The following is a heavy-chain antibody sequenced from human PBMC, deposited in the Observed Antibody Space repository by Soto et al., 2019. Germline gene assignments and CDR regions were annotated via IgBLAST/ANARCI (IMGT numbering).Heavy chain of an antibody. D-gene: IGHD3-10*01. CDR2: IFSNDEK. V-gene: IGHV2-26*01. CDR3: ARAYYGSGSYCFAY. J-gene: IGHJ4*02. Sequence: QVTLKESGPVLVKPTETLTLTCTVSGFSLNNARMGVSWIRQPPGKALEWLAHIFSNDEKSYSTSLKSRLTISKDTSKSQVGLTMTNMDPVDTATYYGARAYYGSGSYCFAYWGQGTLVTVS. CDR1: GFSLNNARMG.